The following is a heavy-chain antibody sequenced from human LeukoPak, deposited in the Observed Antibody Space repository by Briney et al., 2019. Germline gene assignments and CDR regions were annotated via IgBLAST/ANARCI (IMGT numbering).Heavy chain of an antibody. V-gene: IGHV1-24*01. CDR2: FDPEDGET. D-gene: IGHD1-26*01. Sequence: ASVTVSCKVSGYILTELSMHWVRQAPGKGLEWMGGFDPEDGETIYAQKFQGGVTMTEDTSTDTAYMELNSLRSEDTAVYYCATDLHRIVGATLLDYWGQGTLVTVSS. CDR1: GYILTELS. CDR3: ATDLHRIVGATLLDY. J-gene: IGHJ4*02.